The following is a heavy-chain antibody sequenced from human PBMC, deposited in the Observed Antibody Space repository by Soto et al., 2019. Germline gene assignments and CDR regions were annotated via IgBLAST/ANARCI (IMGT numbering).Heavy chain of an antibody. CDR1: GFTFSSYA. CDR2: ISGSGGST. D-gene: IGHD2-2*01. Sequence: GGSLRLSCAASGFTFSSYAMSWVRQAPGKGLEWVSAISGSGGSTYYADSVKGRFTISRDNSKNTLYLQMNSLRAEDTAVYYCAKEQGIVVVPAAGYYYYYGMDVWGQGTTVTVSS. V-gene: IGHV3-23*01. J-gene: IGHJ6*02. CDR3: AKEQGIVVVPAAGYYYYYGMDV.